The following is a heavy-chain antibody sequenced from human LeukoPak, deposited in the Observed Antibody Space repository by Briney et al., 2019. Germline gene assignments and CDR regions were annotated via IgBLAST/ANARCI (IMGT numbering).Heavy chain of an antibody. D-gene: IGHD3-16*02. Sequence: ASVRVSCKASGFTFTDSFMHWVRQAPGQGLEWMGWINPHSGGTNFAQHFQGRVSVTRDTSISTAYMELSRLSSDDTAVYYCAILTVSNAPDFWGQGTLVTVSS. CDR1: GFTFTDSF. J-gene: IGHJ1*01. CDR3: AILTVSNAPDF. V-gene: IGHV1-2*02. CDR2: INPHSGGT.